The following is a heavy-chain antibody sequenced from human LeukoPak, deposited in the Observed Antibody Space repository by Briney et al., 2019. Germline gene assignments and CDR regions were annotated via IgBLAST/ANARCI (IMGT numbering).Heavy chain of an antibody. D-gene: IGHD6-13*01. J-gene: IGHJ4*02. Sequence: KTSETLSLTCTVSGGSISSYYWSWIRQPAGKGLEWIGRIHSTGSTNYNPSLKSRVTMSVDTSKNQSSLRLRSVTAADTAVYYCARQIASAGTAGFDFWGQGALVTVSS. CDR1: GGSISSYY. V-gene: IGHV4-4*07. CDR3: ARQIASAGTAGFDF. CDR2: IHSTGST.